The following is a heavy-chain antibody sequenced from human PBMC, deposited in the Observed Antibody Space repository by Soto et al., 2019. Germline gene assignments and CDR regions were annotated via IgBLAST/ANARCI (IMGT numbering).Heavy chain of an antibody. J-gene: IGHJ4*02. CDR2: ISGSGGST. CDR3: AKGPSHIVVVVAAKKTYDY. CDR1: GFTFSSYA. D-gene: IGHD2-15*01. Sequence: GGSLRLSCAASGFTFSSYAMSWVRQAPGKGLEWVSAISGSGGSTYYADSVKGRFTISRDNSKDTLYLQMNSLRAEDTAVYYCAKGPSHIVVVVAAKKTYDYWGQGTLVTVSS. V-gene: IGHV3-23*01.